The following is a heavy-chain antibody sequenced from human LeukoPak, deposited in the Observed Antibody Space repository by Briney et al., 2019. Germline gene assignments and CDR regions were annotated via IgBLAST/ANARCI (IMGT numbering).Heavy chain of an antibody. Sequence: SETLSLTCTVSGGSISSSSYYWGWVRQPPGKGLEWIGSIYYSGSTYYNPSLKSRVTISVDTSKNQFSLKLSSVTAADTAVYYCARQDYYYMDVWGKGTTVTISS. CDR3: ARQDYYYMDV. CDR2: IYYSGST. V-gene: IGHV4-39*01. CDR1: GGSISSSSYY. J-gene: IGHJ6*03.